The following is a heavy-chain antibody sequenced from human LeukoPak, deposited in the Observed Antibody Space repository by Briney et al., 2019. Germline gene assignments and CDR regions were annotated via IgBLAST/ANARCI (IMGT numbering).Heavy chain of an antibody. CDR1: GFTFSSYS. CDR2: ISSSSSYI. D-gene: IGHD2-2*01. V-gene: IGHV3-21*04. Sequence: GGSLRLSCAASGFTFSSYSMNWVRQAPGKGLEWVSSISSSSSYIYYADSVKGRFTISRDNSKNTLYLQMNSLRAEDTAVYYCANAGEDTRSVWGQGTLVTVSS. J-gene: IGHJ4*02. CDR3: ANAGEDTRSV.